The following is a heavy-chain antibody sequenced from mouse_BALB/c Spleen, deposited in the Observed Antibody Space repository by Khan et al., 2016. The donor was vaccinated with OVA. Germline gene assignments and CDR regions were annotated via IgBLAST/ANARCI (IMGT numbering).Heavy chain of an antibody. D-gene: IGHD2-4*01. CDR3: ARNYDYDEGLAY. Sequence: VQLQESGPGLVQPSQSLSITCTVSGFSLTSYGVHWVRQSPGKGLEWLGVIWSGGSTDYNAPFISRLNISKDNSKSQAFFKMNSLQANDTAIYYCARNYDYDEGLAYWGQGTLVTVSA. V-gene: IGHV2-2*02. CDR2: IWSGGST. J-gene: IGHJ3*01. CDR1: GFSLTSYG.